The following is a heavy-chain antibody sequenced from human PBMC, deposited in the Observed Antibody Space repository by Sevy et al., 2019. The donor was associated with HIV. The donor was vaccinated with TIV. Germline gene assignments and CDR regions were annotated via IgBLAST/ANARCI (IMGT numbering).Heavy chain of an antibody. CDR1: GGSFSGYY. Sequence: SETLSLTCAVYGGSFSGYYWSWIRQPPGKGLEWIGEINHSGSTNYNPSLKSRVTISVDTSKNQFSLKLSSVTAADTAVYYCARGRFYSGSPSRAFDIWGQWTMVTVSS. J-gene: IGHJ3*02. CDR3: ARGRFYSGSPSRAFDI. D-gene: IGHD1-26*01. V-gene: IGHV4-34*01. CDR2: INHSGST.